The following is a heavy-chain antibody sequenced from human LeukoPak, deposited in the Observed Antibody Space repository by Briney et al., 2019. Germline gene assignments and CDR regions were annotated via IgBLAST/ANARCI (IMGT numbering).Heavy chain of an antibody. CDR1: AYTFTRYS. V-gene: IGHV1-18*01. CDR3: ARDITGGEDY. CDR2: IGGYNGDT. D-gene: IGHD1-20*01. J-gene: IGHJ4*02. Sequence: ASVKVSCKASAYTFTRYSITWFRQAPGQGLEWMGWIGGYNGDTKYPQKFQDRVTVTTDTSSTTVYMELRSLRSDDTAVYYCARDITGGEDYWGQGTLVTVSS.